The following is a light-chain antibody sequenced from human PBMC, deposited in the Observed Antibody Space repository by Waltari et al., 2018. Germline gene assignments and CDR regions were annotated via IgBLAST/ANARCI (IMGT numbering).Light chain of an antibody. CDR2: GAS. V-gene: IGKV3-15*01. J-gene: IGKJ5*01. CDR3: QQYNKWPPIT. CDR1: QSVGKN. Sequence: ETVMKLSPATLSVSPGERATFSCRASQSVGKNLAWYQQKPGQAPRLLIYGASTRATGVPARFSGSGSGTEFTLTISSLQSEDFAVYYCQQYNKWPPITFGQGTRLEIK.